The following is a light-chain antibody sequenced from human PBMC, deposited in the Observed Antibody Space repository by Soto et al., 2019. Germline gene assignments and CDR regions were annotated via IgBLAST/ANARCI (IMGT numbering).Light chain of an antibody. CDR2: GAS. Sequence: EIVLTQSPATLSLSPGERATHSCRASQSVSSDLAWYQQKPGQAPTLLMSGASNRASGVPVRFSGSGSGTDFTLTITRLEPEDFALYYCQQYGGSPITFGLGTRLEI. CDR3: QQYGGSPIT. V-gene: IGKV3-20*01. CDR1: QSVSSD. J-gene: IGKJ5*01.